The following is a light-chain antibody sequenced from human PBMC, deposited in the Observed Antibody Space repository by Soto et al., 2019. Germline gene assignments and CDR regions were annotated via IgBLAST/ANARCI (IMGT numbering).Light chain of an antibody. J-gene: IGKJ1*01. V-gene: IGKV1-5*01. CDR1: QSLSSW. Sequence: DIPLTQSPSTLSASVGDRVTITCRASQSLSSWLAWYQHKPGKAPKVLIYDASTLQRGVPSRFSGSGSGTEFTLTISNLQPDDFATYYCQQWTFGQGTKVEIK. CDR3: QQWT. CDR2: DAS.